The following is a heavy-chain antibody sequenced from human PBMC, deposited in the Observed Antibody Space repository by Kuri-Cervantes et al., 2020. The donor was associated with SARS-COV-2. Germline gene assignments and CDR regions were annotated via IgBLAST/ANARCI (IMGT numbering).Heavy chain of an antibody. Sequence: SEILSLTCTVSGGSISSYYWSWIRQPPGKGLEWIGYIYYSGSTNYNPSLKSRVTISVDTSKNQFSLKLSSVTAADTAVYYCARGGLAVAGGQDYYYYMDVCGKATTTVSS. J-gene: IGHJ6*03. CDR3: ARGGLAVAGGQDYYYYMDV. CDR1: GGSISSYY. D-gene: IGHD6-19*01. CDR2: IYYSGST. V-gene: IGHV4-59*01.